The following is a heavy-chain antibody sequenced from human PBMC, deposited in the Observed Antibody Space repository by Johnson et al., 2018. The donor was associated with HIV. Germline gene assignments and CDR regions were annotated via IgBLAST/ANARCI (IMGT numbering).Heavy chain of an antibody. D-gene: IGHD6-13*01. Sequence: EKLVESGGGLVQPGGSLRVSCAASGFTVSDNYMSWVRQAPGKGLEWVSVIYRGDNTYYADSVKGRFTISRDNSKNTLYLQMNNLRSEDTAVYYCAREGGSWYGDAVDIWGQGTMVTVSS. V-gene: IGHV3-66*01. CDR3: AREGGSWYGDAVDI. J-gene: IGHJ3*02. CDR2: IYRGDNT. CDR1: GFTVSDNY.